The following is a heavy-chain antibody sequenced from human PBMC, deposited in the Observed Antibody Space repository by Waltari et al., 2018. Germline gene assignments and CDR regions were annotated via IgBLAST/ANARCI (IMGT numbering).Heavy chain of an antibody. CDR2: IRYDGSNK. D-gene: IGHD6-13*01. CDR3: AKDYSSAGMEFDY. V-gene: IGHV3-30*02. CDR1: GFTFSSYG. J-gene: IGHJ4*02. Sequence: QVQLVESGGGVVQPGGSLRLSCAASGFTFSSYGMHWVRQAPGKGLEWVAFIRYDGSNKYYADSVKGRFTISRDNSKNTLYLQMNSLRAKDTAVYYCAKDYSSAGMEFDYWGQGTLVTVSS.